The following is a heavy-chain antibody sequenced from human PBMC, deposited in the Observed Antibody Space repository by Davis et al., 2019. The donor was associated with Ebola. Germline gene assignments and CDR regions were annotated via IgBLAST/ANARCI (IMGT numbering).Heavy chain of an antibody. V-gene: IGHV4-59*01. CDR2: IYYSGST. J-gene: IGHJ4*02. CDR1: GGSISSYY. D-gene: IGHD6-19*01. CDR3: ASSTDSSGWYYFDY. Sequence: PSETLSLTCTVSGGSISSYYWSWIRQPPGKGLEWIGYIYYSGSTNYNPSLKSRVTISVDTSKNQFSLKLSSVTAADTAVYYCASSTDSSGWYYFDYWGQGTLVTVSS.